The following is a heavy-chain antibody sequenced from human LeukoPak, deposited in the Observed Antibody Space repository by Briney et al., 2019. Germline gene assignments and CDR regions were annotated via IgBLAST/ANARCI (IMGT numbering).Heavy chain of an antibody. CDR1: GFTFSSYA. CDR3: AKDLYSNYGPADY. Sequence: GGSLRLSCAASGFTFSSYAMSWVRQAPGKGLEWVSTINGGGVNTHYADSVGGRFTISRDNSKNTLFLQMNSLRDEDTAVYYCAKDLYSNYGPADYWGQGTLVTVSS. CDR2: INGGGVNT. V-gene: IGHV3-23*01. D-gene: IGHD4-11*01. J-gene: IGHJ4*02.